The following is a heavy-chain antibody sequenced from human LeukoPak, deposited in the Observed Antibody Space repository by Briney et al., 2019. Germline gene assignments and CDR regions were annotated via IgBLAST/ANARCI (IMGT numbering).Heavy chain of an antibody. Sequence: TASETLSLTCTVSGGSIRSSYYYWSWIRQHPGKGLEWIGYIYYSGSTYYNPSLKSRVTISVDTSKNQFSLKLSSVTAADTAVYYCARAFGDYGYWYFDLWGRGTLVTVSS. J-gene: IGHJ2*01. V-gene: IGHV4-31*03. CDR1: GGSIRSSYYY. CDR2: IYYSGST. D-gene: IGHD4-17*01. CDR3: ARAFGDYGYWYFDL.